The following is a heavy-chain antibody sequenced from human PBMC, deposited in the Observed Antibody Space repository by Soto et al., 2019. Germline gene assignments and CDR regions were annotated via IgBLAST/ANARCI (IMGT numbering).Heavy chain of an antibody. J-gene: IGHJ4*02. Sequence: GGSLRLSCAFPEYIFDRHSMIWVRQAPGKGLEWISYISYSSSTIYYADSVKGRFTISRDNSKNTLYLQMNRLGVEDTAVYYCAKDLGGSGSLHYWGQGTLVTVSS. CDR2: ISYSSSTI. CDR3: AKDLGGSGSLHY. CDR1: EYIFDRHS. V-gene: IGHV3-48*01. D-gene: IGHD3-10*01.